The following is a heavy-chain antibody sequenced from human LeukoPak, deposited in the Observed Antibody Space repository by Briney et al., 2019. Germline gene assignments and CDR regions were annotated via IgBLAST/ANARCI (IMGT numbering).Heavy chain of an antibody. CDR3: ARLYGNYQNYFDY. CDR1: GGSFSGYY. Sequence: SETLSLTCAVYGGSFSGYYWSWIRQPPGKGLEWIGEINHSGSTNYNPSLKSRVTISVDASKNQFSLKLRSVTAADTAVYYCARLYGNYQNYFDYWGQGTLVTVSS. CDR2: INHSGST. J-gene: IGHJ4*02. V-gene: IGHV4-34*01. D-gene: IGHD1-7*01.